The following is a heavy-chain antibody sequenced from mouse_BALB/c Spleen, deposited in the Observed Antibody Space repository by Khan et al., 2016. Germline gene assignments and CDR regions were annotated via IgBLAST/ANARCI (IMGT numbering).Heavy chain of an antibody. CDR2: INPDSSTI. Sequence: EVKLLESGGGLVQPGGSLKLSCAASGFDFSRYWMSWVRQAPGKGLEWIGEINPDSSTINDMPSLKDKFIISRDNAKNTLYLQMSKVRSEDTALYYCARPNDGYFTSWFAYCGQGTLVTVSA. J-gene: IGHJ3*01. CDR1: GFDFSRYW. D-gene: IGHD2-3*01. CDR3: ARPNDGYFTSWFAY. V-gene: IGHV4-1*02.